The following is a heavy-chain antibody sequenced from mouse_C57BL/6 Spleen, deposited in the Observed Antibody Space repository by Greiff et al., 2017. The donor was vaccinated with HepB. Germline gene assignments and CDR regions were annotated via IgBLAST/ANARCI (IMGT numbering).Heavy chain of an antibody. D-gene: IGHD1-1*01. J-gene: IGHJ2*01. Sequence: EVHLVESGGGLVKPGGSLKLSCAASGFTFSDYGMHWVRQAPEKGLEWVAYISSGSSTIYYADTVKGRFTISRDNAKNTLFLQMTSLRSEDPAMYYCARQDGSSYLYYFDYWGQGTTLTVSS. CDR1: GFTFSDYG. CDR3: ARQDGSSYLYYFDY. CDR2: ISSGSSTI. V-gene: IGHV5-17*01.